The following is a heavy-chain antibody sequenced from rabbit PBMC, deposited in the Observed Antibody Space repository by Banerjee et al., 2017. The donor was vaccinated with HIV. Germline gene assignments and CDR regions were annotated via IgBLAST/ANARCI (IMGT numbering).Heavy chain of an antibody. Sequence: QEQLEESGGDLVKPEGSLTLTCTASGLSFSSYWMCWVRQAPGKGLEWIACIYAGSSGTTYYASWAKDRFTISKTSSTTVTLQMATLTAADTATYFCARTGYTGYGFDLWGPGTLVTVS. CDR3: ARTGYTGYGFDL. CDR1: GLSFSSYW. V-gene: IGHV1S45*01. CDR2: IYAGSSGTT. J-gene: IGHJ4*01. D-gene: IGHD7-1*01.